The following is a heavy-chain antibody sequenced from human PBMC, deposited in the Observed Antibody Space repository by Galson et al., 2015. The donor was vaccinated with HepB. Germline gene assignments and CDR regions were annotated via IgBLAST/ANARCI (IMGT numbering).Heavy chain of an antibody. CDR3: ASDGGNVGGGVYYYYYYGMDV. CDR1: GGTFSSYA. J-gene: IGHJ6*02. CDR2: IIPIFGTA. D-gene: IGHD4-23*01. V-gene: IGHV1-69*06. Sequence: SVKVSCKASGGTFSSYAISWVRQAPGRGLEWMGGIIPIFGTANYAQKFQGRVTITADKSTSTAYMELSSLRSEDTAVYYCASDGGNVGGGVYYYYYYGMDVWGQGTTVTVSS.